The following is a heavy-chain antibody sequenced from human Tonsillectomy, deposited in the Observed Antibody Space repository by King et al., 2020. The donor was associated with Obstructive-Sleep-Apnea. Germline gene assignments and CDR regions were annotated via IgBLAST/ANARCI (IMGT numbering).Heavy chain of an antibody. J-gene: IGHJ4*02. CDR1: GFIFSAYT. V-gene: IGHV3-30*04. Sequence: VQLAESGGGVVHPGRSLRLSCVASGFIFSAYTMHWVRQAPGQGLEWVAVISYDGANKYYADSVKGRFTISRDNSKNTLYLEMNSLISGDTAVYSCARDWRDXXSTTCQASYDXXGQGTLVIVSS. D-gene: IGHD2-2*01. CDR3: ARDWRDXXSTTCQASYDX. CDR2: ISYDGANK.